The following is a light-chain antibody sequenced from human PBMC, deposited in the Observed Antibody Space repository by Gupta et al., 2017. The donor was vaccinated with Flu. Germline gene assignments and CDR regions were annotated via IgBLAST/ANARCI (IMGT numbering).Light chain of an antibody. CDR3: CSRDNDGKVFLV. J-gene: IGLJ3*02. V-gene: IGLV3-19*01. CDR1: SLRTYY. Sequence: SSELTQDPAVSVALGQTVRITCQGDSLRTYYASWFQQKPGQAPTLVMSGRNNRPSGIPDRFSCSRSGNTASSTITETQAEDEADDHCCSRDNDGKVFLVFGGGTKLTVL. CDR2: GRN.